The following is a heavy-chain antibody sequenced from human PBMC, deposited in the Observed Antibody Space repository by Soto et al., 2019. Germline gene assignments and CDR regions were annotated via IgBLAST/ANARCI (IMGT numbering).Heavy chain of an antibody. J-gene: IGHJ4*02. V-gene: IGHV3-74*01. D-gene: IGHD3-16*01. CDR1: GFTVSKYW. Sequence: EVQLVESGGGLVQPGGALRLSCVASGFTVSKYWMHWFRQSPGKGLVWLSRITSDGRSTSSADSVKGRFTLSRDNANNTVLLQMNSLRAEATAVYYCGKMGGFDFWGQGAVVTVSS. CDR2: ITSDGRST. CDR3: GKMGGFDF.